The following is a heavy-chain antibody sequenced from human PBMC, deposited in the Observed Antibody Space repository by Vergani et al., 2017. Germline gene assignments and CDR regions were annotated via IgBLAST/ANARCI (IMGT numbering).Heavy chain of an antibody. CDR1: GYTFTSYA. J-gene: IGHJ4*02. CDR2: INTGNGNT. V-gene: IGHV1-3*04. CDR3: ARMGATMGLGIAAADYFDY. D-gene: IGHD6-13*01. Sequence: QVQLVQSGAEVKKPGASVKVSCKASGYTFTSYAMHWVRQAPGQRLEWMGWINTGNGNTKYSQKFQGRVTITRDTSTSTTYMELSSLRSEDTAVYYCARMGATMGLGIAAADYFDYWGQGTLVTVSS.